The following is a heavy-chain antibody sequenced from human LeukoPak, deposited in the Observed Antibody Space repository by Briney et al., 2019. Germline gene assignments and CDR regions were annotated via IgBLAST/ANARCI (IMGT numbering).Heavy chain of an antibody. Sequence: ASVKVPCKASGYTFTSYYMHWVRQAPGQGLEWMGIINPSGGSTSYAQKFQGRVTMTRDTSTSTVYMELSSLRSEDTAVYYCARAESPGDAFDIWGQGTMVTVSS. J-gene: IGHJ3*02. CDR1: GYTFTSYY. CDR2: INPSGGST. D-gene: IGHD3-10*01. CDR3: ARAESPGDAFDI. V-gene: IGHV1-46*03.